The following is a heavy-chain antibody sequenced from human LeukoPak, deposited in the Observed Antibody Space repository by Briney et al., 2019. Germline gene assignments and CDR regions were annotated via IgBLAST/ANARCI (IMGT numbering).Heavy chain of an antibody. CDR2: FDPEDGET. D-gene: IGHD5-24*01. V-gene: IGHV1-24*01. CDR3: ANTGRDGYNLVY. J-gene: IGHJ4*02. CDR1: GYTLTELS. Sequence: ASVKVSCKVSGYTLTELSMHWVRQAPGKGLEWMGGFDPEDGETIYAQKFQGSVTMTEDTSTDTAYMELSSLRSEDTAVYYCANTGRDGYNLVYWGQGTLVTVSS.